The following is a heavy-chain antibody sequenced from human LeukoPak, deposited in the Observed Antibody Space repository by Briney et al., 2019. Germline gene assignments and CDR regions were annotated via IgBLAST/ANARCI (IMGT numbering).Heavy chain of an antibody. Sequence: GGSLRLSCAASGFTFRDSAMSWVRQAPGKGLEWLSAITGSGNTKYYADSVKGRFTVSRDNNKNTLYLQMNSLRAEDTAIYYCAKEVLVVIESYCDHWGQGSLVTLSS. V-gene: IGHV3-23*01. CDR3: AKEVLVVIESYCDH. CDR1: GFTFRDSA. D-gene: IGHD3-22*01. J-gene: IGHJ4*02. CDR2: ITGSGNTK.